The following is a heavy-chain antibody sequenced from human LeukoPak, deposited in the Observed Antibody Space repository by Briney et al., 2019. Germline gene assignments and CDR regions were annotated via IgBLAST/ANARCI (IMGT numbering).Heavy chain of an antibody. V-gene: IGHV1-2*04. CDR2: INPNSGGI. Sequence: GASVKVSCKASGYTFTGYYMHWVRQAPGQGLEWMGWINPNSGGINYAQKFQGWVTMTRDTSISTAYMELSRLRSDDTAVYYCAIGLLSDAFDIWGQGTMVTVSS. D-gene: IGHD3-10*01. CDR1: GYTFTGYY. J-gene: IGHJ3*02. CDR3: AIGLLSDAFDI.